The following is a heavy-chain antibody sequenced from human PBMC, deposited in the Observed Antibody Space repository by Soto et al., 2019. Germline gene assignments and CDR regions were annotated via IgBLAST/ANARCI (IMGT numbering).Heavy chain of an antibody. J-gene: IGHJ4*02. Sequence: QVQLVQSGAEVKKPGASVKVSCKASGYTFTSYGISWVRQAPGQGLEWMGWISAYNGNTNYAQKLQGRVTMTTDTSTSTAYMELRSLRSDDTAVYYFARDRGYCSGGSCPEVFDYWGQGTLVTVSS. CDR2: ISAYNGNT. V-gene: IGHV1-18*01. CDR3: ARDRGYCSGGSCPEVFDY. D-gene: IGHD2-15*01. CDR1: GYTFTSYG.